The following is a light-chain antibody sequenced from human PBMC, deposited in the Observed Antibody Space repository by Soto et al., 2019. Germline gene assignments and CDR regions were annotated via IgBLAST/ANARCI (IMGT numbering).Light chain of an antibody. V-gene: IGKV3D-15*01. CDR1: QSVASN. J-gene: IGKJ4*01. CDR2: GAS. Sequence: EIVMTQSPATLSVSPGERATLSCGASQSVASNLAWYQQKPGQAPRLLISGASTRATDIPARFSGSRSGTEFTLTISSLQSEDFAVSYCQQYDDWPNLTFGGGTRVEIK. CDR3: QQYDDWPNLT.